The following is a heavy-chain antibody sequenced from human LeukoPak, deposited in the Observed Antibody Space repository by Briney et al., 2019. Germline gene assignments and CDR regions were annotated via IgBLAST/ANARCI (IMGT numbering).Heavy chain of an antibody. J-gene: IGHJ4*02. CDR3: ARTREQWQVLDY. V-gene: IGHV3-30*03. D-gene: IGHD6-19*01. CDR1: GLTFSNYG. CDR2: ISHEGSNQ. Sequence: PGGSLRLSCAASGLTFSNYGMHWVRQAPGKGLEWVAVISHEGSNQYYADSVKGRFTISRDNSKNMVYLQMNSLRGEDTAVYYCARTREQWQVLDYWGQGTLVTVSS.